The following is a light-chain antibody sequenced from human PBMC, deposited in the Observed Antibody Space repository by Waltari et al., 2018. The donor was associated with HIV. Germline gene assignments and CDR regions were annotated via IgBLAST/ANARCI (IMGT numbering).Light chain of an antibody. Sequence: QSALTQPPSVSGSPGQSVTISCTGTSSDVGSYSRVSWYQHPPGTAPKLMIYEVGNRPSGVPHRFSGSKSGNTASLTISGLQAEDEADYYCSSYTSSSTLVFGGGTKLTVL. CDR3: SSYTSSSTLV. CDR2: EVG. J-gene: IGLJ2*01. CDR1: SSDVGSYSR. V-gene: IGLV2-18*02.